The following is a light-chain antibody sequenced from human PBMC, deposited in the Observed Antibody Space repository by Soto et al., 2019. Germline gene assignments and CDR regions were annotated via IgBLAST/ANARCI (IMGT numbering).Light chain of an antibody. CDR3: QQYGSSPGR. CDR1: QSVSSSY. J-gene: IGKJ1*01. V-gene: IGKV3-20*01. CDR2: GAS. Sequence: EIVLPQSPGTLSLSPGERATLSCRASQSVSSSYLAWYQQKPGQAPRLLIYGASSRATGIPDRFSGSGSGTDFTLTISRLEPEDFAVYYCQQYGSSPGRFGQGTKVDIK.